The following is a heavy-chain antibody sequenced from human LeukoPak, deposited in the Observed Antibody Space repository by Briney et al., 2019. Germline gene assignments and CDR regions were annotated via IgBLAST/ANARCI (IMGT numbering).Heavy chain of an antibody. V-gene: IGHV4-61*05. J-gene: IGHJ5*02. CDR2: IYYSGST. Sequence: PSETLSLTSTVSGGSISSSSYYWGWIRQPPGKGLEWIGYIYYSGSTNYNPSLKSRVTISVDTSKNQFPLKLSSVTAADTAVYYCARHRGSSGWYNWFDPWGQGTLVTVSS. D-gene: IGHD6-19*01. CDR3: ARHRGSSGWYNWFDP. CDR1: GGSISSSSYY.